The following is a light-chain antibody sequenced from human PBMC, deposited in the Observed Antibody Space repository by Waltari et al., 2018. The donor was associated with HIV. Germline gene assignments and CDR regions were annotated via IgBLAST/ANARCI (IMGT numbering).Light chain of an antibody. Sequence: QSGLTQPPSASGTPGQRPSISCAGHNSNIGSNFVFCYRHIPGAAPTLLVYRNNQRPSGVGDRFSGSRSGASASLVISGLRVEDEADYYCASWDDGLRGHVFGSGTTVSV. CDR1: NSNIGSNF. CDR3: ASWDDGLRGHV. V-gene: IGLV1-47*01. J-gene: IGLJ1*01. CDR2: RNN.